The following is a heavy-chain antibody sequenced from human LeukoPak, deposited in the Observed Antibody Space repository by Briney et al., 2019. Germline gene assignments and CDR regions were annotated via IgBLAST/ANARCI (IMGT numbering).Heavy chain of an antibody. CDR1: GFTFSNYG. CDR2: ISSSSSSI. CDR3: ARGGAARPDY. J-gene: IGHJ4*02. Sequence: KSGGSLRLSCAGSGFTFSNYGMDWVRQAPGKGLEWISYISSSSSSIDYADSVKGRFTISRDNAKNSVFLQMNSLRVEDTAVYYCARGGAARPDYWGQGTLVTVSS. D-gene: IGHD6-6*01. V-gene: IGHV3-48*01.